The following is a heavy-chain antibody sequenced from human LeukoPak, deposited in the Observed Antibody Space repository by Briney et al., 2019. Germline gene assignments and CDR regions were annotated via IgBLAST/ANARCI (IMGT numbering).Heavy chain of an antibody. V-gene: IGHV3-9*01. J-gene: IGHJ6*02. CDR2: ISWNSGSI. Sequence: GGSLRLSCAASGFTFDDYAMHWVRQAPGKGLEWVSGISWNSGSIGYADSVKGRFTISRDNAKNSLYLQMNSLRAEDTALYYCAKDRASGYYPTFHYGMDVWGQGTTVTVSS. D-gene: IGHD3-22*01. CDR3: AKDRASGYYPTFHYGMDV. CDR1: GFTFDDYA.